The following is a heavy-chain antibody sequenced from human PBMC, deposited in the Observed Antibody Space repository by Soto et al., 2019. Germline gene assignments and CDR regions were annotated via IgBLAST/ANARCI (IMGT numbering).Heavy chain of an antibody. Sequence: QMQLQQSGPGLVKPSQTLSLTCTVSGGSIGGGGFYWTWVRLRPGEGLERLGNIYDSGSAYYNPSIESRISMSIDTYKNQFSLSLTSVTVADTALYYCARAVILTSNSSRDLWGPGTMVAASS. CDR2: IYDSGSA. J-gene: IGHJ3*01. V-gene: IGHV4-31*02. CDR3: ARAVILTSNSSRDL. D-gene: IGHD6-19*01. CDR1: GGSIGGGGFY.